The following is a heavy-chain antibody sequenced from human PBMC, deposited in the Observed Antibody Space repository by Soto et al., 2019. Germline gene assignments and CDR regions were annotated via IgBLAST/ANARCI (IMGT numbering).Heavy chain of an antibody. CDR1: GGFISSGDW. CDR3: ARVGRYNYGSTYYFDY. Sequence: PSGTLSLTCTVSGGFISSGDWWSWVRQSPGKGLEWIGEIYHSGSTNYNPSLKSRVTISIDKSKNQFSLKLSSVTAADTAVYYCARVGRYNYGSTYYFDYWGQGTPVTVSS. J-gene: IGHJ4*02. D-gene: IGHD5-18*01. V-gene: IGHV4-4*02. CDR2: IYHSGST.